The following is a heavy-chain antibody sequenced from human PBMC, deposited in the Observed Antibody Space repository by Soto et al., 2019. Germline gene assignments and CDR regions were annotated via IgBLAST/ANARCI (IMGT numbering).Heavy chain of an antibody. J-gene: IGHJ3*02. Sequence: GASVKVSCKASGYTFTSYGISWVRQAPGQGLEWVGWISAYNGNTNYAQKLQGRVTMTTDTSTSTAYMELRSLRSDDTAVYYCARDVVDGPGGDAFDIWGQGTMVTVSS. V-gene: IGHV1-18*01. CDR3: ARDVVDGPGGDAFDI. D-gene: IGHD2-15*01. CDR2: ISAYNGNT. CDR1: GYTFTSYG.